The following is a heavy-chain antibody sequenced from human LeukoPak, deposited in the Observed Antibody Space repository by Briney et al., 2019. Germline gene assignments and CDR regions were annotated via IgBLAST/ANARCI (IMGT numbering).Heavy chain of an antibody. CDR2: ITSSSSAI. CDR1: GFTFSGYS. J-gene: IGHJ4*02. CDR3: ARVRGSYHFDY. Sequence: GSLRLSCAASGFTFSGYSMNWVRQAPGKGLEGVSYITSSSSAIYYADSVKGGFTISRDNARNSLYLQMNSLRAEDTAVYYCARVRGSYHFDYWGQGTLVTVSS. D-gene: IGHD1-26*01. V-gene: IGHV3-48*01.